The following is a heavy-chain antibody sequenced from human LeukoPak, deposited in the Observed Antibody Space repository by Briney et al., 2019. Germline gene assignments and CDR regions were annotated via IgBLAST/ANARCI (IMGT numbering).Heavy chain of an antibody. CDR2: IYYSGST. CDR1: GGSIRSYY. J-gene: IGHJ4*02. V-gene: IGHV4-59*12. Sequence: SETLSLTCTVSGGSIRSYYWSWIRQPPGKGLEWIGYIYYSGSTNYNPSLKSRVTISVDTSKNQFSLKLSSVTAADTAVYYCARDQTYSGSGIYTYFDYWGQGILVTVSS. D-gene: IGHD3-10*01. CDR3: ARDQTYSGSGIYTYFDY.